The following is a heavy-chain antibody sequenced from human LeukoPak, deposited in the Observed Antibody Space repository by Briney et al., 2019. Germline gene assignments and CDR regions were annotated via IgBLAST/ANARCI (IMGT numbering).Heavy chain of an antibody. V-gene: IGHV4-30-2*01. Sequence: SETLSLTCAVSGGXISSRGYSWSWLRQPPGKGLEWIGYIYHSGSTYYNPSLKSPVTISVDRSKNQFSLKPSSVTAADTAVYYCARGLWFGELLYSNWFDPWGQGTLVTVPS. D-gene: IGHD3-10*01. CDR1: GGXISSRGYS. J-gene: IGHJ5*02. CDR2: IYHSGST. CDR3: ARGLWFGELLYSNWFDP.